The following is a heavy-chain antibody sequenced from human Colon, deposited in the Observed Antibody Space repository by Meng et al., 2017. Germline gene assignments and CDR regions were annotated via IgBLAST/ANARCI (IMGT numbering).Heavy chain of an antibody. CDR3: AREGSDSWIDY. Sequence: QVQLVQSGSELKKPGASVKVTCKTSGYLFSYYAMNWVRQAPGRGLEWTGWSNNKTGNPTYAQAFTGRFVFSLDTSVSTAYLQINDLKADDTAVYYCAREGSDSWIDYWGQGTLVTVSS. CDR1: GYLFSYYA. D-gene: IGHD6-13*01. V-gene: IGHV7-4-1*02. J-gene: IGHJ4*02. CDR2: SNNKTGNP.